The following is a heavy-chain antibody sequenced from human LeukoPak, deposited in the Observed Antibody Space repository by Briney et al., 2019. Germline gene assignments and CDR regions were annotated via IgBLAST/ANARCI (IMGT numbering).Heavy chain of an antibody. CDR3: AKRSSTSSGYFDL. V-gene: IGHV3-23*01. CDR1: GFTFSSYS. J-gene: IGHJ4*02. Sequence: GGSLRLSCAASGFTFSSYSMNWVRQAPGKGLEWVSAITGSGAYTDYADSVKGRFTISRDNSKNTIYLQMNSLRAEDTAVYYCAKRSSTSSGYFDLWGRGTLVTVSS. CDR2: ITGSGAYT. D-gene: IGHD3-22*01.